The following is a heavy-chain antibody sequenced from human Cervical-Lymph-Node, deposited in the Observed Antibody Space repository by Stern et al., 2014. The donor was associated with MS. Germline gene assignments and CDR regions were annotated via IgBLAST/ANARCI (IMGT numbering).Heavy chain of an antibody. Sequence: QVQLQESGPGLVKLSETLSLTCTVSGGSISGYDCSWIRQPPGKGLEWIGHIYYSGSTNYMPSLKSRVSISIDTPKNQFSLKLSSVTAADTAVYYCARSRDAYSPLAYWGQGALVTVSS. CDR2: IYYSGST. CDR3: ARSRDAYSPLAY. J-gene: IGHJ4*02. D-gene: IGHD5-24*01. CDR1: GGSISGYD. V-gene: IGHV4-59*01.